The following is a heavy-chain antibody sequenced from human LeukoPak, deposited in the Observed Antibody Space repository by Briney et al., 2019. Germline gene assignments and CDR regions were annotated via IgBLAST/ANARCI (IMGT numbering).Heavy chain of an antibody. J-gene: IGHJ3*01. CDR2: IYTSGST. CDR1: GGSISSYY. D-gene: IGHD2-2*02. Sequence: SETLSLTCTVSGGSISSYYWSWLRQPAGKGLEWIGRIYTSGSTNYNPSLKSRVTMSVDTSKNQFSLKLSSVTAADTAVYYCARAYCSGISCYTLSAFDFWGQGTMLTVSS. CDR3: ARAYCSGISCYTLSAFDF. V-gene: IGHV4-4*07.